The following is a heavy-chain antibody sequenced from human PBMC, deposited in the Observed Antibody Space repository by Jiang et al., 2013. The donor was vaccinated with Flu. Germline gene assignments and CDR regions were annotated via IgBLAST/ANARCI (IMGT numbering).Heavy chain of an antibody. J-gene: IGHJ4*02. CDR1: GFIFSTYS. Sequence: QLLESGGGLVKPGGSLRLSCAASGFIFSTYSMNWVRQAPGKALEWVSSISSSSAHIYYADSLKGRFTISRDNAKNSLYLQMNSLRGEDTAVYYCARGMAAAGRKIDYWGQGTLVTVSS. V-gene: IGHV3-21*01. CDR2: ISSSSAHI. D-gene: IGHD6-13*01. CDR3: ARGMAAAGRKIDY.